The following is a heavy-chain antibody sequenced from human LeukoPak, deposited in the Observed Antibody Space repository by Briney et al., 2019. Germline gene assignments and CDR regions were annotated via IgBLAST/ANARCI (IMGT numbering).Heavy chain of an antibody. D-gene: IGHD3-22*01. CDR2: IYTSGST. Sequence: SETLSLTCTVFGGSISSYYWSWIRQPAGKGLEWIGRIYTSGSTNYNPSLKSRVTMSVDTSKNQFSLKLSSVTAADTAVYSCVRLGNYYDSSRYFDYWGQGTLVTVSS. J-gene: IGHJ4*02. CDR3: VRLGNYYDSSRYFDY. CDR1: GGSISSYY. V-gene: IGHV4-4*07.